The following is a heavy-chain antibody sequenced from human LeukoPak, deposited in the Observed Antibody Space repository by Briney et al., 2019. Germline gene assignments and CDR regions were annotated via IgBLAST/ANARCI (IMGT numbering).Heavy chain of an antibody. V-gene: IGHV3-7*01. CDR2: IKQDGSEK. D-gene: IGHD2-2*01. CDR3: ARDTAYQLPTRFDP. J-gene: IGHJ5*02. Sequence: PGGSLRLSCAASGFTFSSYWMSWVRQAPGKGLEWVANIKQDGSEKYYVDSVKGRFTNSRDNAKNSLYLQMNSLRAEDTAVYYCARDTAYQLPTRFDPWGQGTLVTVSS. CDR1: GFTFSSYW.